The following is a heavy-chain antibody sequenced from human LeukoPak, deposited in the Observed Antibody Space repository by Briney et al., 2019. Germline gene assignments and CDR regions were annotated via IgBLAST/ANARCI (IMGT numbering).Heavy chain of an antibody. V-gene: IGHV3-30*02. J-gene: IGHJ4*02. CDR2: VRSDGGEE. CDR1: GFIFSNFG. Sequence: GGSLRLSCAASGFIFSNFGMHWVRQAPGKGVEGVSFVRSDGGEEYYADSVKGRFTISRDNSKNTLYLQMNSLRLEDTAIYYCAKDQAGGWGQGTLVTVSS. D-gene: IGHD4-23*01. CDR3: AKDQAGG.